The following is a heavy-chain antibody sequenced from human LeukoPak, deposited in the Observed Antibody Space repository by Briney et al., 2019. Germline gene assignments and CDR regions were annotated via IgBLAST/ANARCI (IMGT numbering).Heavy chain of an antibody. CDR1: GFTFSNYA. V-gene: IGHV3-23*01. CDR3: GRGGGTL. J-gene: IGHJ4*02. CDR2: ITSRGGRT. Sequence: PGRSLRLSCVASGFTFSNYAISWVRQAPGKGLEWVSAITSRGGRTYYADSVKGRFTISRDNSKNTVYLQMNSLSAADTAYYYCGRGGGTLWGQGTLVTVS. D-gene: IGHD3-16*01.